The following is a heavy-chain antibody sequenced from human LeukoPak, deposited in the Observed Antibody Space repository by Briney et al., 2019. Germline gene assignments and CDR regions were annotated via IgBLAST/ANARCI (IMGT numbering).Heavy chain of an antibody. V-gene: IGHV1-18*04. J-gene: IGHJ5*02. CDR3: ARDTADILTGYHSSPHKSNWFDP. CDR1: GYTFTSHG. D-gene: IGHD3-9*01. CDR2: LSAYNGNT. Sequence: ASVKVSCKASGYTFTSHGISWVRQAPGQGLEWMGWLSAYNGNTNYAQKLQGRVTMTTDTSTSTAYMELRSLRSDDTAVYYCARDTADILTGYHSSPHKSNWFDPWGQGTLVTVSS.